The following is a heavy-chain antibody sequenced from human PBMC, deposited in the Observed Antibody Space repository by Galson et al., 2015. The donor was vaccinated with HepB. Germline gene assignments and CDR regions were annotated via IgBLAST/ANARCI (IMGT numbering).Heavy chain of an antibody. CDR1: GFTFSSYG. V-gene: IGHV3-33*01. Sequence: LRLSCAASGFTFSSYGMHWVRQAPGKGLEWVAVIWYDGSNKYYADSVKGRFTISRDNSKNTLYLQMNSLRAEDTAVYYCARASAKHTDWFDPWGQGTLVTVSS. J-gene: IGHJ5*02. CDR3: ARASAKHTDWFDP. CDR2: IWYDGSNK. D-gene: IGHD4/OR15-4a*01.